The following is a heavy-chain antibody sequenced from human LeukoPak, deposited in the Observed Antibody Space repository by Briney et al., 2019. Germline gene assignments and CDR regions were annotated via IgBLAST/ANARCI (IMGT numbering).Heavy chain of an antibody. V-gene: IGHV4-39*01. CDR1: GGSISSSSYY. CDR2: IYYSGST. J-gene: IGHJ4*02. D-gene: IGHD4-17*01. Sequence: SETLSLTCTVSGGSISSSSYYWAWIRQPPGKGLEWIGNIYYSGSTYYNPSLTSRVTISVDTSKNQVSLKLSSVTAADTAVYYCARLDYGGHYFDYWGQGTLVTVSS. CDR3: ARLDYGGHYFDY.